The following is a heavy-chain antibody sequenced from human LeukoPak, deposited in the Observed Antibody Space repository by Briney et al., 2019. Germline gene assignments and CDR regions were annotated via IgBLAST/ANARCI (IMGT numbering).Heavy chain of an antibody. CDR3: ARGTIGQYYFDY. CDR1: GLTFSSYE. CDR2: ISSSGSTI. J-gene: IGHJ4*02. Sequence: GGSLRLSCAASGLTFSSYEMNWVRQAPGKGLEWVSYISSSGSTIYYADSVKGRFTISRDNSKNTLYLQMNSLRAEDTAVYYCARGTIGQYYFDYWGQGTLVTVSS. V-gene: IGHV3-48*03. D-gene: IGHD3-3*01.